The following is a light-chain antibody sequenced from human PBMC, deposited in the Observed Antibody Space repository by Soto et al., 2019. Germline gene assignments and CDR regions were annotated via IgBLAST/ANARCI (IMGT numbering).Light chain of an antibody. V-gene: IGKV1-39*01. J-gene: IGKJ1*01. CDR3: QQSYSSPWT. CDR2: AAS. Sequence: DIHVTQSPSSLSASVGDRVTITCRASQSIFNYLNWYQQKPGKAPKLLIYAASSLQSGVPSRFSGGGAGADFTLTISSLQPEDFATYYCQQSYSSPWTFGLGTKVEIK. CDR1: QSIFNY.